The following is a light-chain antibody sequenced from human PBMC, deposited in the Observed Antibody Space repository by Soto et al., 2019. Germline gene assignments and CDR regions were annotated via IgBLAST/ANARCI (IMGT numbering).Light chain of an antibody. CDR1: QSIGEW. CDR3: QQYNSYSYT. Sequence: DIQMTHSPSTLSASVGDRVTITCRASQSIGEWLAWFQQKPGKAPKLLIFAASTLESGVPPRFSGSGSGTDFTLTISSLQPDDFATYFCQQYNSYSYTFGQGTKLEIK. CDR2: AAS. V-gene: IGKV1-5*03. J-gene: IGKJ2*01.